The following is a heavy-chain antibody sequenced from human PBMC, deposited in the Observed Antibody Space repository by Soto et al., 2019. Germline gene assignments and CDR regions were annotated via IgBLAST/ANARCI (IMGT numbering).Heavy chain of an antibody. CDR2: MNPNSGNT. CDR1: GYTFTSYD. Sequence: QVQLVQSGAEVKKPGASVKVSCKASGYTFTSYDITWVRQATGQGLEWMGWMNPNSGNTGYAQKFQGRVTMTRNTSISTAYMELSSLRSEDTAVYYCASPHGYSYGYDYYYYGMDVWGQGPTVTVSS. J-gene: IGHJ6*02. D-gene: IGHD5-18*01. CDR3: ASPHGYSYGYDYYYYGMDV. V-gene: IGHV1-8*01.